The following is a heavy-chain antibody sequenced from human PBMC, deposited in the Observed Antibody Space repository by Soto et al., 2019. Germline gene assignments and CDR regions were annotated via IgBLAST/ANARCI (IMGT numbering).Heavy chain of an antibody. V-gene: IGHV1-69*06. CDR1: GCTFSSYA. D-gene: IGHD2-21*02. Sequence: SVKVSCKASGCTFSSYAISCVRQAPGQVLEWMGGIIPIFGTANYAQKFQGRVTITADKSTSTAYMELSSLRSEDTAAYYCVVVVTANWFDPWGQGTLVTVSS. CDR3: VVVVTANWFDP. CDR2: IIPIFGTA. J-gene: IGHJ5*02.